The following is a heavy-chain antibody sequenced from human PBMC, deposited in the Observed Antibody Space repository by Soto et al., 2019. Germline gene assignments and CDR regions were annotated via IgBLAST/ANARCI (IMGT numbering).Heavy chain of an antibody. V-gene: IGHV1-58*01. D-gene: IGHD3-22*01. CDR3: AADPGYYYDSSGHYSPLH. CDR2: IVVGIDDR. J-gene: IGHJ1*01. Sequence: GASVKVSCKASGFTCSSSAVQWVRQARGQRLECICWIVVGIDDRNYAQKFQERVTITIDISTITGYMELRSLRSEETAVYYCAADPGYYYDSSGHYSPLHWG. CDR1: GFTCSSSA.